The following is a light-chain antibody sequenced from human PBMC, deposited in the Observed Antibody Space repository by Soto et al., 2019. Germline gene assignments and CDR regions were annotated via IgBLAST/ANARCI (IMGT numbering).Light chain of an antibody. J-gene: IGKJ1*01. CDR2: AAS. Sequence: DIQMTQSPSSLSASVGDRVTITCRASHSIGNYLSWFQQTPGNAPKLLIYAASGLQSGVPSRFSGSGSGTEFTLTINSLQPEDFATYYCQQSYSTTWTFGQGTKVDIK. CDR1: HSIGNY. CDR3: QQSYSTTWT. V-gene: IGKV1-39*01.